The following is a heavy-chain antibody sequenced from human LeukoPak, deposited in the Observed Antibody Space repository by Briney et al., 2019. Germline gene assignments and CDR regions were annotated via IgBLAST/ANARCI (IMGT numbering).Heavy chain of an antibody. CDR3: ARDWYYYGMDV. CDR1: GFTVSSTY. CDR2: IKQDGSEK. Sequence: GGSLRLSCVVSGFTVSSTYMTWVRQAPGKGLEWVANIKQDGSEKYYVDSVKGRFTISRDNAKNSLYLQMNSLRAEDTAVYYCARDWYYYGMDVWGQGITVTVSS. J-gene: IGHJ6*02. V-gene: IGHV3-7*01.